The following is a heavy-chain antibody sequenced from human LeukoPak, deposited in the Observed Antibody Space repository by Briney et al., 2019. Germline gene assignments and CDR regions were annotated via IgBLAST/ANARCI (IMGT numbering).Heavy chain of an antibody. CDR3: AREGAYYYDSSGYYAFDI. D-gene: IGHD3-22*01. CDR2: ISAYNGNT. J-gene: IGHJ3*02. CDR1: GYTFTSYG. V-gene: IGHV1-18*01. Sequence: ASVKVSCKASGYTFTSYGISWVRQAPGQRLEWMGWISAYNGNTNYAQKLQGRVTMTTDTSTSTAYMELRSLRSDDTAVYYCAREGAYYYDSSGYYAFDIWGQGTMVTVSS.